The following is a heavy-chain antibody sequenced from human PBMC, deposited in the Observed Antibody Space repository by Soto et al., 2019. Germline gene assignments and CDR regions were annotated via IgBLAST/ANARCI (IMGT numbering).Heavy chain of an antibody. CDR1: GFTFGDYA. J-gene: IGHJ4*02. D-gene: IGHD3-22*01. Sequence: EVQLVESGGGLVKPGRSLRLSCTASGFTFGDYAMSWFRQAPGKGLEWVGFIRSKAYGGTTEYAASVKGRFTISRDDSKSIAYLQMNSLKTEDTAVYYCTTRTMIVVVITTLFDYWGQGTLVTVSS. CDR2: IRSKAYGGTT. CDR3: TTRTMIVVVITTLFDY. V-gene: IGHV3-49*05.